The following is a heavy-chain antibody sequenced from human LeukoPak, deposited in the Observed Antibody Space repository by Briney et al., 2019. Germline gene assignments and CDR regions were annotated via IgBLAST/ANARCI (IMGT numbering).Heavy chain of an antibody. J-gene: IGHJ4*02. CDR3: ARGSYYGSGRYPKGNFDY. D-gene: IGHD3-10*01. V-gene: IGHV1-8*01. Sequence: GASVKVSCKASGYTFTSYDINWVRQATGQGLEWMGWMNPNSGNTGYAQKFQGRVTMTRNTSISTAYMELSSLRSEDTAVYYCARGSYYGSGRYPKGNFDYWGQGTLVTVSS. CDR1: GYTFTSYD. CDR2: MNPNSGNT.